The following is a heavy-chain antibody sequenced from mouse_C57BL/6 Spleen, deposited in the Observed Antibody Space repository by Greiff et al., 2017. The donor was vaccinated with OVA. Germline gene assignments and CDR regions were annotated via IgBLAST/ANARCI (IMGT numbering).Heavy chain of an antibody. D-gene: IGHD3-2*02. CDR1: GYTFTSYW. Sequence: QVQLKQPGAELVKPGASVKMSCKASGYTFTSYWITWVKQRPGQGLEWIGDIYPGSGSTNYNEKFKSKATLTVDTSSSTAYMQLSSLTSEDSAVYYCARWGGSSGYYFDYWGQGTTLTVSS. J-gene: IGHJ2*01. CDR2: IYPGSGST. CDR3: ARWGGSSGYYFDY. V-gene: IGHV1-55*01.